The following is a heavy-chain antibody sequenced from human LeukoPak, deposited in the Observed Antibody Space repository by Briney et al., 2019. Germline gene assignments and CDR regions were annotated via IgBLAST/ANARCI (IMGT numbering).Heavy chain of an antibody. CDR1: GYTLDDYG. Sequence: GGSLRLSCAASGYTLDDYGMSWVRKARGKGLEWVSGINWNGGSKGYADPVKGRFNISRDNAKNYLYLQMNSLRAEDTALYYCARVRAAALFEDYWGQGTLVTVSS. D-gene: IGHD6-13*01. CDR2: INWNGGSK. J-gene: IGHJ4*02. CDR3: ARVRAAALFEDY. V-gene: IGHV3-20*04.